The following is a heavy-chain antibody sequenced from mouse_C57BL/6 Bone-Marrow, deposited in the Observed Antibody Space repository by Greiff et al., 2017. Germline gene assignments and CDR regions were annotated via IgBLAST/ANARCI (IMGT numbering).Heavy chain of an antibody. Sequence: EVKLMESGGGLVKPGGSLKLSCAASGFTFSSYAMSWVRQTPEKRLEWVATISDGGRYTYYPDNVKGRFTISRDNAKNNLYLQMSHLKSEDTALYYCARDRGQLRLNYFDYWGQGTTLTVSS. D-gene: IGHD3-2*02. CDR1: GFTFSSYA. J-gene: IGHJ2*01. CDR2: ISDGGRYT. CDR3: ARDRGQLRLNYFDY. V-gene: IGHV5-4*01.